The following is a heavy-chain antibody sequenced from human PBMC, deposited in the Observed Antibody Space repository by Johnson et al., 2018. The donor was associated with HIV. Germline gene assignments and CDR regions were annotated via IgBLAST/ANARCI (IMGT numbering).Heavy chain of an antibody. J-gene: IGHJ3*02. V-gene: IGHV3-20*04. CDR3: AKPKTGIDAFDI. D-gene: IGHD3-10*01. Sequence: VQLVESGGGVVQPGRSLRLSCAASGFTFDEYGMSWVRQVPGKGLERVSGINWNGGSTGYADSVKGRFTISRDNSKNTLYLQMNRLRADDTAVYYCAKPKTGIDAFDIWGQGTMVTVSS. CDR1: GFTFDEYG. CDR2: INWNGGST.